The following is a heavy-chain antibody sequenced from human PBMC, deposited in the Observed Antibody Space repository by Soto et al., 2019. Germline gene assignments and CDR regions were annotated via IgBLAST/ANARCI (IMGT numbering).Heavy chain of an antibody. CDR1: GFTFTTYS. V-gene: IGHV3-30*18. D-gene: IGHD3-22*01. CDR2: VSWDGKVK. CDR3: AKEDSYDNWYFDF. J-gene: IGHJ2*01. Sequence: QVQLAESGGGVVQPGRSLRLSCVASGFTFTTYSIHWLRQAPGKGLEWVSVVSWDGKVKYYADSVKGRFTASRDNFKNTAFLEMNSLTTEDTSVYYCAKEDSYDNWYFDFWGRGTRVTVSS.